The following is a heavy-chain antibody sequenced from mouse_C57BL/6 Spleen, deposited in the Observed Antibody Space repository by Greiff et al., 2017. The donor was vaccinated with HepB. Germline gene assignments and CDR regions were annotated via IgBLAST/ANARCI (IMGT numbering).Heavy chain of an antibody. CDR1: GYTFTDYY. J-gene: IGHJ1*03. Sequence: QVQLQQSGPELVKPGASVKISCKASGYTFTDYYINWVKQRPGQGLEWIGWIFPGSGSTYYNEKFKGKATLTVDKSSSTAYMLLSSLTSEDSAVYFCARGDYYDYDGWYFDVWGTGTTVTVSS. CDR3: ARGDYYDYDGWYFDV. D-gene: IGHD2-4*01. CDR2: IFPGSGST. V-gene: IGHV1-75*01.